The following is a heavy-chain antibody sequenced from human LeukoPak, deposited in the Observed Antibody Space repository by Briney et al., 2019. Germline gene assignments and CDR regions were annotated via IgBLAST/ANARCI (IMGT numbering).Heavy chain of an antibody. CDR2: VNPNSGDT. CDR1: GYTFTGYY. J-gene: IGHJ3*02. Sequence: ASVKVSCKASGYTFTGYYLHWVRQAPGQGLEWMGCVNPNSGDTNYAQKFQGRVTMTRDTSISTAYMELSRLRSDDTAVYYCARPLEYSSSWQDAFDIWGQGTMVTVSS. V-gene: IGHV1-2*02. D-gene: IGHD6-13*01. CDR3: ARPLEYSSSWQDAFDI.